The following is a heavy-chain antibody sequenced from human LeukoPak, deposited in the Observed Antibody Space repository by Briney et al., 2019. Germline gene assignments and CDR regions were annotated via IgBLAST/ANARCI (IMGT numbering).Heavy chain of an antibody. Sequence: PGGSLRLSCAASGFTFSSYWMHWVRQAPGRRLMWVSRINGDGSTTNYADSVKGRFTISRDNAKNTLYLQMSSLGAEDTAMYYCARDRRGTAMVTGYWGQGTLVTVSS. V-gene: IGHV3-74*01. D-gene: IGHD5-18*01. J-gene: IGHJ4*02. CDR1: GFTFSSYW. CDR2: INGDGSTT. CDR3: ARDRRGTAMVTGY.